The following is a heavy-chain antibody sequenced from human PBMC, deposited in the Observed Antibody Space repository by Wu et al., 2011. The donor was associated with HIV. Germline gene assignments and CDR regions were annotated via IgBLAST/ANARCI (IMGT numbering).Heavy chain of an antibody. Sequence: QVQLVQSGAEGKKPGASVKVSCRASGYTLTDYYMHWVRQAPGQGLEWMGIIDPSNGNTNYAQKFQGRVTMTRDTSTNTVYMEVTSLRSEDTAVYYCARDPPGYPYFFDYWGQGTLVTVSS. V-gene: IGHV1-46*01. J-gene: IGHJ4*02. CDR1: GYTLTDYY. D-gene: IGHD5-12*01. CDR3: ARDPPGYPYFFDY. CDR2: IDPSNGNT.